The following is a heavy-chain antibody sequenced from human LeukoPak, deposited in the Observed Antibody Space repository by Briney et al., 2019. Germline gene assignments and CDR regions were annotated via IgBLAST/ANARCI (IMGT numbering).Heavy chain of an antibody. J-gene: IGHJ4*02. D-gene: IGHD3-10*01. CDR2: ISCSGEIT. CDR1: GFSFRSYA. CDR3: ANFFPPYLAGGTGSR. V-gene: IGHV3-23*01. Sequence: PGGSLRLPCAASGFSFRSYAMSWVRQAPPMRLEWVSSISCSGEITYYADSLEGRFTISRDTSKNTLYLQMNSLTAEDTALYYCANFFPPYLAGGTGSRWGQGTLVTVSS.